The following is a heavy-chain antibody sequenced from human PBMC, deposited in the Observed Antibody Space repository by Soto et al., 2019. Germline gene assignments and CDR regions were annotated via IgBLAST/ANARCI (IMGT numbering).Heavy chain of an antibody. CDR1: GGSISSYY. D-gene: IGHD6-19*01. V-gene: IGHV4-4*07. Sequence: SETRSLTCTVSGGSISSYYWSWIRQPAGKGLEWIGRIYTSGSTNYNPSLKSRVTMSVDTSKNQFSLKLSSVTAADTAVYYCARSPQPDRSGWYEAFRWFGPWGRGTLVTVSS. CDR3: ARSPQPDRSGWYEAFRWFGP. J-gene: IGHJ5*02. CDR2: IYTSGST.